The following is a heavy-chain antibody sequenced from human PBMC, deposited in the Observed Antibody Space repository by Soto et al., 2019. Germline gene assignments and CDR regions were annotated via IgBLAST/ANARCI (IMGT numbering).Heavy chain of an antibody. Sequence: QVQLQQWGAGLLKPSETLSLTCAVYGGSFSGYYWSWIRQPPGKGLEWIGEINHSGSTTYNPSLKSRVTIAVDTSKNQCALKLSSVTAADTAVYYCARGWYSSGNDAFDIWGQGTMVTVSS. CDR1: GGSFSGYY. CDR2: INHSGST. D-gene: IGHD6-19*01. CDR3: ARGWYSSGNDAFDI. J-gene: IGHJ3*02. V-gene: IGHV4-34*01.